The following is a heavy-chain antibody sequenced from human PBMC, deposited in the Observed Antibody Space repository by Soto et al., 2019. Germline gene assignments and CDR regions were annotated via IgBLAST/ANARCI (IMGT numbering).Heavy chain of an antibody. J-gene: IGHJ4*02. Sequence: EVQLLESGGGLVQPGGSLRLSCAASGFTFSSYAMNWVRQAPGKGLEWVSAISGGGGSTFFADSVKGRFTISRDNSKNTLYLQMNSLRAEDTAVYFCVKSPAATFVVFDYWGQGTLVTVSS. CDR2: ISGGGGST. D-gene: IGHD2-15*01. V-gene: IGHV3-23*01. CDR3: VKSPAATFVVFDY. CDR1: GFTFSSYA.